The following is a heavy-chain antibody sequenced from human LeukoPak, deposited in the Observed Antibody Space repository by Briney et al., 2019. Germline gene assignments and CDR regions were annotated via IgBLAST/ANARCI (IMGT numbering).Heavy chain of an antibody. D-gene: IGHD2-21*01. CDR3: AREGRRDCAFDI. Sequence: PGGSLRLSCAASGFAFSTYEMNWVRQAPGKGLEWVAVMSNDGRYEHYADSLKDRFTISRDNSKNTLYLQMNSLRAEDTAVYYCAREGRRDCAFDIWGQGTMVTVSS. J-gene: IGHJ3*02. CDR2: MSNDGRYE. CDR1: GFAFSTYE. V-gene: IGHV3-30*04.